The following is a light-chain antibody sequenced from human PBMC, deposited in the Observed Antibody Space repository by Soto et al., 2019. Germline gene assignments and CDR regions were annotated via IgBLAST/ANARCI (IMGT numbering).Light chain of an antibody. CDR3: QQSYRTPYT. V-gene: IGKV1-39*01. J-gene: IGKJ2*01. Sequence: DIQMTQSPSSLSASVGDRVTITCRASQSISSYLNWYQQKPGKAPKLLIYAASSLQSGVPSRFRGSQSGTDYTRTISSLQPEDFATYYCQQSYRTPYTFGQGNKLEIK. CDR2: AAS. CDR1: QSISSY.